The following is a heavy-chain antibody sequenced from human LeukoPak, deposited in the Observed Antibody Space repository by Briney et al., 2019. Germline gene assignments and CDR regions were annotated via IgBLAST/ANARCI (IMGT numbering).Heavy chain of an antibody. CDR1: GFTFSRYW. J-gene: IGHJ6*04. D-gene: IGHD3-9*01. Sequence: GGSLRLSCAASGFTFSRYWMSWLRRAPGKGLEWVANIKQDGSEKYYVDSVKGRFTISRDNAKNSLYLQMNSLRAEDTAVYYCARDRIIYYDILTGYPASYGMDVWGKGTTVTVSS. CDR3: ARDRIIYYDILTGYPASYGMDV. CDR2: IKQDGSEK. V-gene: IGHV3-7*03.